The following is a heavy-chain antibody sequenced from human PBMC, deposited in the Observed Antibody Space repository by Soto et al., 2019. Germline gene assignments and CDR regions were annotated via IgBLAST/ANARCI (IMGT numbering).Heavy chain of an antibody. D-gene: IGHD3-16*01. V-gene: IGHV6-1*01. CDR3: ARLIGNSWLDS. J-gene: IGHJ5*01. CDR1: GDSVSSNSAT. CDR2: TYYRSKWSN. Sequence: SQTLSLTCAISGDSVSSNSATGDWIRQSPSRGLEWLGRTYYRSKWSNDYAVSVKGRITINPDTSNNQFSLHLNSVTPDDTAVYYCARLIGNSWLDSWGQGTLVTVSS.